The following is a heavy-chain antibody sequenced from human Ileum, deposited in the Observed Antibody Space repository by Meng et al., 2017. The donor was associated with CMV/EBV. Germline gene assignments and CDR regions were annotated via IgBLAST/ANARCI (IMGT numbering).Heavy chain of an antibody. CDR3: ARDNDYSNTY. CDR1: GFSFSSYW. D-gene: IGHD4-11*01. CDR2: ITSGATVK. Sequence: GESLKISCAASGFSFSSYWMTWVRQAPGKGLEWVASITSGATVKHYADSVQGRFTISRDNTKNSLYLQMDSLRAEDTAVYYCARDNDYSNTYWGQGTLVTVSS. V-gene: IGHV3-21*01. J-gene: IGHJ4*02.